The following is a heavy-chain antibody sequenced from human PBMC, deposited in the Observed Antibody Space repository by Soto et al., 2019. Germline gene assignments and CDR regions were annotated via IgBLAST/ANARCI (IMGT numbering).Heavy chain of an antibody. J-gene: IGHJ4*02. CDR2: LNHSGSH. D-gene: IGHD1-26*01. Sequence: SETLSLTRDGYGGSFSRYYCNLIRQPPGKGLGWLGELNHSGSHNNNLSLEGSVTISVDTSKKQLSLKLSSVTAADTAVYYCARGRSGRYSNWGQGNMVAV. CDR3: ARGRSGRYSN. V-gene: IGHV4-34*01. CDR1: GGSFSRYY.